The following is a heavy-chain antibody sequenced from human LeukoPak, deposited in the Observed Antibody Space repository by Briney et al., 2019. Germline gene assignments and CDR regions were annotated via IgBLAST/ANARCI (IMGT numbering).Heavy chain of an antibody. CDR3: ARERTTVVTLDYYYGMDV. Sequence: ASVKVSCKASGYSFTGYYIHWVRQAHGQGLEWTGWINPNSGGTKYAQKFQGRLTMTRDTSISTANMELSRLRSDDTAVYYCARERTTVVTLDYYYGMDVWGQGTTVTVSS. CDR2: INPNSGGT. J-gene: IGHJ6*02. D-gene: IGHD4-23*01. V-gene: IGHV1-2*02. CDR1: GYSFTGYY.